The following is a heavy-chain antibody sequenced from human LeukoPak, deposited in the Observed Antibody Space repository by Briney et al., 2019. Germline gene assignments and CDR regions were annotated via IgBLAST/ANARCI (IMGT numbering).Heavy chain of an antibody. CDR3: ASEKGYCSGGSCHYFDY. CDR1: GFIFNNYA. J-gene: IGHJ4*02. CDR2: ISVSGVGS. V-gene: IGHV3-23*01. D-gene: IGHD2-15*01. Sequence: PGGSLRLSGAVSGFIFNNYAMSWVRQAPGKGLEWVSAISVSGVGSYYADSVKGRFTISRDNSKNTLYLQMSSLRVEDTAIYYCASEKGYCSGGSCHYFDYWGQGTLVTVSS.